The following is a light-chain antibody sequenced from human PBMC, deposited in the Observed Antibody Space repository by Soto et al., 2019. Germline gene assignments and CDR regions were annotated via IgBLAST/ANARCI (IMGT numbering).Light chain of an antibody. J-gene: IGKJ2*01. CDR3: HQYGSSPPYT. CDR1: QSVRNNY. Sequence: EVVLTQSPGTLSLSPGERATLSCRASQSVRNNYLAWYQQNPGQSPKLLIFGSSDRATGIPDRFSGSGSGTDFTLTISRLEPEDFAVYYCHQYGSSPPYTFGQGTKLEIK. CDR2: GSS. V-gene: IGKV3-20*01.